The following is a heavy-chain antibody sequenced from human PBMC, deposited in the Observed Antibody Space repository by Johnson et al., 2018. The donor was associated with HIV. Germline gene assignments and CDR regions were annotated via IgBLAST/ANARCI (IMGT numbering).Heavy chain of an antibody. CDR1: GFTFSSYA. CDR3: ARGGLTYYYDSSGYPDAFDI. Sequence: QVQLVESGGGVVQPGRSLRLSCAASGFTFSSYAIHWVRQAPGKGLEWVAVISYDGSNKYYADSVKGRFTISRDNSKNTLYLQMNSLRAEDTAVYYCARGGLTYYYDSSGYPDAFDIWGQGTMVTVSS. J-gene: IGHJ3*02. CDR2: ISYDGSNK. V-gene: IGHV3-30-3*01. D-gene: IGHD3-22*01.